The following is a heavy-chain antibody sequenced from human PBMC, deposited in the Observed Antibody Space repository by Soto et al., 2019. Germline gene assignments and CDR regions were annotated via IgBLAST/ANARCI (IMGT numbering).Heavy chain of an antibody. Sequence: QVQLQESGPGVVKPSQTLSLTCIVSGVSISSGDDYWSWIRQPPGKGLEWIGYIYSSGSTYCNPSLRSRATISADTSKNQCSLELTSVTAADTAVYYCARGGGYDYWGQGALVTVSS. V-gene: IGHV4-30-4*01. D-gene: IGHD3-22*01. J-gene: IGHJ4*02. CDR3: ARGGGYDY. CDR2: IYSSGST. CDR1: GVSISSGDDY.